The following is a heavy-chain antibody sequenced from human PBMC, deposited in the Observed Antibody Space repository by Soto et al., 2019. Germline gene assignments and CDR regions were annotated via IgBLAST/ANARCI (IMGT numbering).Heavy chain of an antibody. V-gene: IGHV3-30-3*01. J-gene: IGHJ5*01. CDR2: ISYDGTNK. CDR3: ARDDSGSTWAAYNWFDS. Sequence: QVHLVESGGGVVQPGRSRRLSCAASGFTFRSFAMHWVRQAPGKGLGWVAVISYDGTNKYYTDSVKGRFTISRDNSNNMLYLQMNSLRVEDTAVYHCARDDSGSTWAAYNWFDSWGQGTLVTVSS. CDR1: GFTFRSFA. D-gene: IGHD1-20*01.